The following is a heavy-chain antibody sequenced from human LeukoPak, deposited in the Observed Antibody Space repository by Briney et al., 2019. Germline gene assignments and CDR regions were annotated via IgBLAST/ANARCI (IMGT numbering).Heavy chain of an antibody. CDR1: GVTLCIYE. CDR3: AEGQGSYSPFDY. D-gene: IGHD1-26*01. J-gene: IGHJ4*02. CDR2: ICRGGSTI. V-gene: IGHV3-48*03. Sequence: GGPLRLSCAASGVTLCIYEMNCAPDAPEGGVGCVSYICRGGSTIYYAHSVWGRFTISRDNANNSLNLKMNSLRAEDTAVYNGAEGQGSYSPFDYWGQGTLVTVSS.